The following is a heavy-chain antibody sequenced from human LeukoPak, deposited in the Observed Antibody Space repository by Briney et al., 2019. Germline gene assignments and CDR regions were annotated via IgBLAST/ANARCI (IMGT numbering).Heavy chain of an antibody. CDR2: ISGSDGNT. Sequence: GGSLRLSCAASRFTFSRYAMSWVRHAPGKGLEWVSDISGSDGNTYYADSVKGRFTISRDNSKNTLYLQMNSLRAEDTAVYYCAKRASGGSGWYGYFDYWGQGTLVTVSS. CDR3: AKRASGGSGWYGYFDY. D-gene: IGHD6-19*01. J-gene: IGHJ4*02. CDR1: RFTFSRYA. V-gene: IGHV3-23*01.